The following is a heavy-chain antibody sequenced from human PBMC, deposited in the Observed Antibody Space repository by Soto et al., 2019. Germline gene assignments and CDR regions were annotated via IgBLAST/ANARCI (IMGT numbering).Heavy chain of an antibody. CDR2: ISAYNGNT. J-gene: IGHJ5*02. D-gene: IGHD3-10*01. CDR3: ARGRYGSGSQHTHNWFDP. Sequence: ASAKVSCKASGYTFTSYGISWVRQAPGQGLEWMGWISAYNGNTNYAQKFQGRVTMTTDTSTSTAYMELRSLRAGDTAVYYCARGRYGSGSQHTHNWFDPWGQGTLVTVSS. CDR1: GYTFTSYG. V-gene: IGHV1-18*01.